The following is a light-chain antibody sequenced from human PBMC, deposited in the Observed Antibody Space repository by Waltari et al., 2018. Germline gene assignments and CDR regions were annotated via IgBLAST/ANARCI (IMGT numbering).Light chain of an antibody. V-gene: IGLV2-14*03. CDR3: SSYTSSSTVV. J-gene: IGLJ2*01. Sequence: QSALTQPASVSGSPGQSITISCTGTSSDVGGYNYVSWYQQHPGKAPKLMIYDVSNRPSGVSSRFSGSKSGNTASLTISGLQAEDEADYYCSSYTSSSTVVFGGETKLTVL. CDR1: SSDVGGYNY. CDR2: DVS.